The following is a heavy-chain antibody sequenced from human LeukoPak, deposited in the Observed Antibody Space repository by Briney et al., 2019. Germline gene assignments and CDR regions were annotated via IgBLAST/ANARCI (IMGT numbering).Heavy chain of an antibody. Sequence: GGSLRLSCAASGFTFSNFGMHWVRQAPGKGLEWVTFISYDGSNEYYVDSVKGRFTISRDNSKNTLYLQMNSLGAEDTAVYYCARDVYGMDVWGQGTTVTVSS. J-gene: IGHJ6*02. V-gene: IGHV3-33*05. CDR3: ARDVYGMDV. CDR1: GFTFSNFG. CDR2: ISYDGSNE.